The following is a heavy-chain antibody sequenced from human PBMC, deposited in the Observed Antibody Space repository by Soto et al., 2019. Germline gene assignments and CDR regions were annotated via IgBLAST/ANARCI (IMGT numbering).Heavy chain of an antibody. CDR1: GFTFSSYA. D-gene: IGHD2-2*01. Sequence: EVQLLESGGGLVQPGGSLRLSCAASGFTFSSYAMKWVRQAPGKGLEWVLLIGESGTPTYYAVSVKGRFTISRDNSGNTLFLEMYSLRAEDTAVYYCARYIPGVRYYGMDVWGQGTTVTVSS. V-gene: IGHV3-23*01. CDR3: ARYIPGVRYYGMDV. CDR2: IGESGTPT. J-gene: IGHJ6*02.